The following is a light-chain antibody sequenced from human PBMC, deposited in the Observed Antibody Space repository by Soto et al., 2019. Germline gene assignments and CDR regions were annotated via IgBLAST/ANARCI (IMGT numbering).Light chain of an antibody. Sequence: DIQMTQSPSTLSASVGDKVTITCRASLCVSRWFAWYQQKPGKAPKLLIYKASTLESGVPSRFSGSGSGTEFTLAISSLQPDDSATYYCQQYNDNWTFGQGTKVDIK. CDR3: QQYNDNWT. CDR2: KAS. CDR1: LCVSRW. V-gene: IGKV1-5*03. J-gene: IGKJ1*01.